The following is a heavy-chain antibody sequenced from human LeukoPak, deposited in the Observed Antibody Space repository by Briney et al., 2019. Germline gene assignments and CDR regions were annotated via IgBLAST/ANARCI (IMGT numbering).Heavy chain of an antibody. CDR3: ARVGSGGFLYY. Sequence: GASVRVSYKASGYTFTSYGISWMRQAPGQGLEWMGWISGYNGNTNYAQRLQGRVTLTTDTSTSTAYMELRSLRSDDTAVYYCARVGSGGFLYYWGQGDLFTVSS. D-gene: IGHD6-19*01. V-gene: IGHV1-18*01. J-gene: IGHJ4*02. CDR1: GYTFTSYG. CDR2: ISGYNGNT.